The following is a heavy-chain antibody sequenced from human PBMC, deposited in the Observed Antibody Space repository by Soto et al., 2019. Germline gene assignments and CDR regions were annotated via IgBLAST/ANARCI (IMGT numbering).Heavy chain of an antibody. CDR3: VSQRTSVLTQAYFDY. V-gene: IGHV4-39*01. Sequence: SETLSLTCTVSGGSVSNSNYYWGWIRQSPGKGLEWIGSVYYRGRSYSKSSVKIRVTISVDTSKNQFSLNLNSVTASDTALYFCVSQRTSVLTQAYFDYWGPGALVTVAS. CDR1: GGSVSNSNYY. D-gene: IGHD2-8*01. J-gene: IGHJ4*02. CDR2: VYYRGRS.